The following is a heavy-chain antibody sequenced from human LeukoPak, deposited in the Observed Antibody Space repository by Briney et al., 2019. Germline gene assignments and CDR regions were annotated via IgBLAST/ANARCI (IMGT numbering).Heavy chain of an antibody. CDR2: IHYNGNT. V-gene: IGHV4-39*07. J-gene: IGHJ5*02. CDR1: GGSIDSSSYY. Sequence: PSETLSLTCTVSGGSIDSSSYYWGWIRQPPGKGLEWIASIHYNGNTYYNPSLKSRVTISVDTSKNQFSLKLTSVTAADTAICYCARPGGSTTSYNWFDPWGQGTLVTVSS. CDR3: ARPGGSTTSYNWFDP. D-gene: IGHD3-16*01.